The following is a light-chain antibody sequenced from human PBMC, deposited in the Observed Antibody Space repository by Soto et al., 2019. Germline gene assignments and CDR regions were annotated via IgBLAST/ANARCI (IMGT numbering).Light chain of an antibody. J-gene: IGLJ2*01. CDR2: LNSDGSH. V-gene: IGLV4-69*01. CDR1: SGHSSYA. Sequence: QSVLTQSPSASASLGASVKLTCTLSSGHSSYAIAWYQQQPEKGPRYLMKLNSDGSHSKGDGIPDRFSGSSSGAERYLTISSLQSEDEADYYCQTWGTGIDVVFGGGTKLTVL. CDR3: QTWGTGIDVV.